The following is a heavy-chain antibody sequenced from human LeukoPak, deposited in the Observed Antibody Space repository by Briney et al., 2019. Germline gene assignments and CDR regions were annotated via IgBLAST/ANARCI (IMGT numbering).Heavy chain of an antibody. CDR1: GFTFSSYA. CDR3: AKDIIVVVPAAISY. CDR2: ISGSGGST. D-gene: IGHD2-2*02. V-gene: IGHV3-23*01. Sequence: GGSLRLSCAASGFTFSSYAMSWVRQAPGKGLEWASAISGSGGSTYYADSVKGRFTISRDNSKNTLYLQMNSLRAEDTAVYYCAKDIIVVVPAAISYWGQGTLVTVSS. J-gene: IGHJ4*02.